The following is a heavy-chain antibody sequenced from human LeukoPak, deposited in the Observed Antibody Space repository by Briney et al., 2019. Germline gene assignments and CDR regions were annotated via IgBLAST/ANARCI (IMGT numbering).Heavy chain of an antibody. V-gene: IGHV1-46*01. Sequence: GASVKVSCKASGYTFTGYYMHWVRQAPGQGLGWMGIINPSGGSTSYAQKFQGRVTMTRDMSTSTVYMELSSLRSEDTAVYYCARESGDCGGDCYWDYWGQGTLVTVSS. J-gene: IGHJ4*02. CDR3: ARESGDCGGDCYWDY. CDR2: INPSGGST. D-gene: IGHD2-21*02. CDR1: GYTFTGYY.